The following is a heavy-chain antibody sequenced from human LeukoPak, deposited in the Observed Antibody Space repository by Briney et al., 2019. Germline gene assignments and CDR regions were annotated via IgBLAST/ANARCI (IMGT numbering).Heavy chain of an antibody. CDR1: GFTFSTYA. Sequence: GGSLRLSGAASGFTFSTYAMSWIRQAPGKGLEWVSTISAVGAGTYFADSVRGRFTISRDNSKNTLYLQMNSLRAEDTAVYYCAKLVDSMIGDAFDIWGQGTMVTVSS. V-gene: IGHV3-23*01. J-gene: IGHJ3*02. D-gene: IGHD3-16*01. CDR3: AKLVDSMIGDAFDI. CDR2: ISAVGAGT.